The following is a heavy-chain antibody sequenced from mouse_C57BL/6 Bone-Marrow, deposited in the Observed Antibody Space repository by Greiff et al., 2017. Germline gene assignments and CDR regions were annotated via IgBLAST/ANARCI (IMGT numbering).Heavy chain of an antibody. CDR1: GYTFTSYW. V-gene: IGHV1-74*01. CDR2: IHPSDSDT. CDR3: SFSTVVATDLYFDV. Sequence: QVQLKQPGAELVKPGASVKVSCKASGYTFTSYWMHWVKQRPGQGLEWIGRIHPSDSDTNYNQKFKGKATLTVDKSSSTAYMQLSSLTSEDSAVYYCSFSTVVATDLYFDVWGTGTTVTVSS. J-gene: IGHJ1*03. D-gene: IGHD1-1*01.